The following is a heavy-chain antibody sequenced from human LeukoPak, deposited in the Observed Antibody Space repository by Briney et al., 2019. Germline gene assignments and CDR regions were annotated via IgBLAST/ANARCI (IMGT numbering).Heavy chain of an antibody. CDR3: ASTGYQLTIDYYFDY. CDR2: IIPILGIA. CDR1: GYTFTSYY. J-gene: IGHJ4*02. Sequence: ASVKVSCKASGYTFTSYYMHWVRQAPGQGLEWMGRIIPILGIANYAQKFQDRVTITADKSTSTAYMELSSLRSEDTAVYYCASTGYQLTIDYYFDYWGQGTLVTVSS. D-gene: IGHD2-2*01. V-gene: IGHV1-69*02.